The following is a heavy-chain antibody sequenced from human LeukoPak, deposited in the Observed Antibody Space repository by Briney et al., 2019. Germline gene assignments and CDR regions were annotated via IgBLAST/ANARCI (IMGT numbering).Heavy chain of an antibody. J-gene: IGHJ3*02. V-gene: IGHV3-23*01. CDR2: ISSGGGPI. CDR1: GFTVTNYA. CDR3: AKALSSGGAFDI. D-gene: IGHD3-22*01. Sequence: GGSLRLSCAASGFTVTNYAMYWVRLAPGKRLEWVSAISSGGGPIYYADSVRGRFIISRDSSENKIHLYMNSLRAEDTAVYYCAKALSSGGAFDIWGQGTMVTVSS.